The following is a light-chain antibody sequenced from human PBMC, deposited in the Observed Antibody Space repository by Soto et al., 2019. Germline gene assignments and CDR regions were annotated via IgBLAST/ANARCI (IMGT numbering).Light chain of an antibody. CDR3: LQRDDWPPLT. Sequence: EIVLTQSPATLSLSPGERATLSCRASQSVGSSLAWYQQKPGQAPRLLIYDASNRATGIPARFSGSGSGTDFTLTISSLESEDFAVYYCLQRDDWPPLTFGQGTMVEIK. V-gene: IGKV3-11*01. J-gene: IGKJ1*01. CDR1: QSVGSS. CDR2: DAS.